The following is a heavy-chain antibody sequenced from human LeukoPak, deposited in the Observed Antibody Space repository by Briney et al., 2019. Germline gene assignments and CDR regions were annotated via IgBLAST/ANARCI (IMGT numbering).Heavy chain of an antibody. Sequence: SVKVSCKASGGTFSSYAMSWVRQAPGQGLEWMGRIIPILGIANYAQKFQGRVTITADKSTSTAYMELSSLRSEDTAVYYCARTSSFGVVIIPWFDYWGQGTLVTVSS. CDR2: IIPILGIA. CDR3: ARTSSFGVVIIPWFDY. CDR1: GGTFSSYA. D-gene: IGHD3-3*01. J-gene: IGHJ4*02. V-gene: IGHV1-69*04.